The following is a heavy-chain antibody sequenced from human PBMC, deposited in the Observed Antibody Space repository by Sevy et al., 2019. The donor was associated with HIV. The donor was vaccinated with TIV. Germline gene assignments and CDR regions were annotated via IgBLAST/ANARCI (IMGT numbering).Heavy chain of an antibody. J-gene: IGHJ4*02. Sequence: GGSLRLSCAASGFNFNTFAMSWVRQAPGKGLEWVSAISGSSYSTYYANSVKRRFTISRDNSKNTLYLQMNSLRAEDTAVYYCVKEGEGYNYDSSGSFGLWGQGTLVTVSS. CDR1: GFNFNTFA. CDR2: ISGSSYST. V-gene: IGHV3-23*01. D-gene: IGHD3-22*01. CDR3: VKEGEGYNYDSSGSFGL.